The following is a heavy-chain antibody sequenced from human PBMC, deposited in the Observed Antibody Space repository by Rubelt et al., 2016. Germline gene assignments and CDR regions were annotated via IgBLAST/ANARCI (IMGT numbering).Heavy chain of an antibody. Sequence: GFTFSSYGMHWVRQAPGKGLEWAAVIWYDGSNKYYADSVKGRFTISRDNAKNSLYLQMNSLRAEDTAVYYCARAAGYLAGSSGWYQDADWFDPWGQGTLVTVSS. CDR2: IWYDGSNK. J-gene: IGHJ5*02. D-gene: IGHD6-19*01. V-gene: IGHV3-33*01. CDR1: GFTFSSYG. CDR3: ARAAGYLAGSSGWYQDADWFDP.